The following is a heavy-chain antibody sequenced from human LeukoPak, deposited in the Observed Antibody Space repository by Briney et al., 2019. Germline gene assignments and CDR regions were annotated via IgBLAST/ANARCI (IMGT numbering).Heavy chain of an antibody. V-gene: IGHV4-34*01. CDR3: AGLRSGGSSGWYLDY. CDR2: INHSGST. D-gene: IGHD6-19*01. CDR1: GSSVSSDEYY. J-gene: IGHJ4*02. Sequence: SETLSLTCTVSGSSVSSDEYYWSWVRQHPGKGLEWIGEINHSGSTNYNPSLKSRVTISVDTSKNQFSLKLSSVTAADTAVYYCAGLRSGGSSGWYLDYWGQGTLVTVSS.